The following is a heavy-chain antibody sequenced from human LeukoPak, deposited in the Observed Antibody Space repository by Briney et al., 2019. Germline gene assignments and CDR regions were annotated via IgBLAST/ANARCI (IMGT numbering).Heavy chain of an antibody. D-gene: IGHD3-10*01. J-gene: IGHJ4*02. CDR2: IKPDGSQI. CDR1: GFTFSSYG. Sequence: PGGSLRLSCAASGFTFSSYGMNWVRQAPGKGLEWVANIKPDGSQIYYVDSVKGRFTISRDNAKNSLYLEMSSLRAEDTAEYYCARLFGEVTIYDYWGQGTLVTVSS. CDR3: ARLFGEVTIYDY. V-gene: IGHV3-7*01.